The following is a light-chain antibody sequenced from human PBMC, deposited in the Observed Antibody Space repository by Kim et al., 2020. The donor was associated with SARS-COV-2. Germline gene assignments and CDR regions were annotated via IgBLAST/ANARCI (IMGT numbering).Light chain of an antibody. J-gene: IGKJ2*01. CDR3: QQYGSSSVT. Sequence: DIVLTQSPGALSLSPGERATLSCRASQSVSSNYLAWYQQKPGQAPRLLIYGASSRATGFPDRFSGSGSGTDFTLTISRLEPEDFAVYFCQQYGSSSVTFGQGTKLEI. CDR1: QSVSSNY. CDR2: GAS. V-gene: IGKV3-20*01.